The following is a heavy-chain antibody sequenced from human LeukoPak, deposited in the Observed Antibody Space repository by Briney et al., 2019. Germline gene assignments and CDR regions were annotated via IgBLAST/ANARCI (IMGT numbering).Heavy chain of an antibody. CDR3: ARGVGVGSYYYMDV. Sequence: GGSLRLSCAASGFTFSTYSMNWVRQAPGKGLEWVSYISSSGSTIYYADSVKGRFTISRDNAKNSLYLQMNSLRAEDTAVYYCARGVGVGSYYYMDVWGKGTTVTISS. CDR2: ISSSGSTI. D-gene: IGHD3-3*01. V-gene: IGHV3-48*04. CDR1: GFTFSTYS. J-gene: IGHJ6*03.